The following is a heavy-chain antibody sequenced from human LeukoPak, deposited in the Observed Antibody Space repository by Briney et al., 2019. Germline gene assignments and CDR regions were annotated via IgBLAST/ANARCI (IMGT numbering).Heavy chain of an antibody. D-gene: IGHD5-18*01. Sequence: VASVKVSCKVSGYTLTELSMHWVRQAPGKGLEWMGGFDPEDGETIYAQKFQGRVTMTEDTPTDTAYMELSSLRSEDTAVYYCACSGGYSYGYFDYWGQGTLVTVSS. V-gene: IGHV1-24*01. J-gene: IGHJ4*02. CDR2: FDPEDGET. CDR1: GYTLTELS. CDR3: ACSGGYSYGYFDY.